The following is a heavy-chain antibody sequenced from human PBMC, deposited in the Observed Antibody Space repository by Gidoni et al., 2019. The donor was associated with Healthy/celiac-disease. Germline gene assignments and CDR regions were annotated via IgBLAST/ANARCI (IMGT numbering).Heavy chain of an antibody. CDR2: IYSGGST. V-gene: IGHV3-53*01. Sequence: EVQLVESGGGLIQPGGSLRLSCADSGFTVSSNYMSWVRQAPGKGLEWVSVIYSGGSTYYADSVKGRFTISRDNSKNTLYLQMNSLRAEDTAVYYCARVGIAVAALGLDYWGQGTLVTVSS. D-gene: IGHD6-19*01. J-gene: IGHJ4*02. CDR1: GFTVSSNY. CDR3: ARVGIAVAALGLDY.